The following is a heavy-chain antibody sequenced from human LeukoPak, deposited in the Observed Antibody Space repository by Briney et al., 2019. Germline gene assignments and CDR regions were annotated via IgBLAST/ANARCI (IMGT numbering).Heavy chain of an antibody. CDR3: AGGSAFDI. CDR2: IYHSGST. Sequence: SETLSLTCTVSGYSISSSYYWGWIRQPPGKGLEWIGSIYHSGSTYYNPSLKSRVTISVDTSKNQFSLKLSSVTAADTAVYYCAGGSAFDIRGQGTMVTVSS. J-gene: IGHJ3*02. CDR1: GYSISSSYY. V-gene: IGHV4-38-2*02.